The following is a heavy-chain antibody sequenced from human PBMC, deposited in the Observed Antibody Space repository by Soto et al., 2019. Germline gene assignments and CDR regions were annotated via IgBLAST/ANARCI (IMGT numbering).Heavy chain of an antibody. CDR3: AGHVPAAGYYYGLDV. D-gene: IGHD2-2*01. CDR2: IIPIFGTA. J-gene: IGHJ6*02. V-gene: IGHV1-69*15. Sequence: QVQLVQSGAEVKKPGSSVKVSYKASGGTFSSYAISWVRQAPGQGLEWMGRIIPIFGTANYAQKFQGRVTITADESTSTAYMERSSLRSEDTAVYYCAGHVPAAGYYYGLDVWGQGTTVTVSS. CDR1: GGTFSSYA.